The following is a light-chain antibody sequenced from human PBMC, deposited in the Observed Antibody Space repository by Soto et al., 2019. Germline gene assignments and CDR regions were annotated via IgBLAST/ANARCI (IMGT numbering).Light chain of an antibody. Sequence: DIQMTQSPSTLSASVGDRVTITCRASQSISTWLAWFQQKPGKAPNLLIYKASSLESGVPSRFSGSGSGTEFTLTISPLQPDDFATYYCQQYNSSPLTFGGGTKVEIK. CDR2: KAS. V-gene: IGKV1-5*03. CDR3: QQYNSSPLT. CDR1: QSISTW. J-gene: IGKJ4*01.